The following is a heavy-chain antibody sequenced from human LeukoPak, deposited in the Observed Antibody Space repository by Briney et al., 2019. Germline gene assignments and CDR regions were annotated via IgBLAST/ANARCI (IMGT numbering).Heavy chain of an antibody. CDR1: GFTFSSYA. Sequence: PGGSLRLSCAASGFTFSSYAMSWVRQAPGKGLEWVSSISSSSYIYYADSVKGRFTISRDNAKNSLYLQMNSLRAEDTAVYYCARDYGSGSYPPYFDYWGQGTLVTVSS. CDR2: ISSSSYI. V-gene: IGHV3-21*01. CDR3: ARDYGSGSYPPYFDY. D-gene: IGHD3-10*01. J-gene: IGHJ4*02.